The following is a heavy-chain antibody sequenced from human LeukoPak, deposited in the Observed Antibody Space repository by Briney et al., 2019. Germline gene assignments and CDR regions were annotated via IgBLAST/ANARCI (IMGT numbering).Heavy chain of an antibody. J-gene: IGHJ4*02. CDR3: AGLVGRYSSGLYYYYFDY. Sequence: GSLRLSCVGSGFTFSRYWLNWVRQPPGKGLEWIGEMYLSGTTHSNPSVKSRVTISIDKSKNQFFLNLSSVTAADTAVYYCAGLVGRYSSGLYYYYFDYWXQGTLVTVSS. D-gene: IGHD3-22*01. CDR1: GFTFSRYW. V-gene: IGHV4-4*02. CDR2: MYLSGTT.